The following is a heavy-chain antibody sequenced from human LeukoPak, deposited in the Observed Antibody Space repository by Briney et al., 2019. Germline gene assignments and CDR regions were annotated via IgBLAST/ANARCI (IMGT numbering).Heavy chain of an antibody. CDR2: ISGSGGST. CDR1: GFTFSNYA. Sequence: GGSLRLSCAASGFTFSNYAMSWVRQAPGKGLEWVSTISGSGGSTYYADSVKGRFTISRDNSKNTLYLQLNSLRAEDMAVYYCAKSTSPLYYYYGMDVWGQGTTVTVSS. J-gene: IGHJ6*02. CDR3: AKSTSPLYYYYGMDV. D-gene: IGHD2-2*01. V-gene: IGHV3-23*01.